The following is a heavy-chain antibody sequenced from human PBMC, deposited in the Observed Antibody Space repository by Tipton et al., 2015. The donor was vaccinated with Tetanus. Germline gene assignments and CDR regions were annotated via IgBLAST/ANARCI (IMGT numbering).Heavy chain of an antibody. CDR1: GDSITRDGYS. V-gene: IGHV4-30-2*01. D-gene: IGHD2-8*01. Sequence: TLSLTCSVSGDSITRDGYSWHWIRQPPGKGLEWIGYIAEDGSSYYSPSLERRATISRDTSKNHFSLKLTSMTAADTAVYFCARRSYCTSTRCFDAFDLWGPGTRVTVSS. CDR3: ARRSYCTSTRCFDAFDL. CDR2: IAEDGSS. J-gene: IGHJ3*01.